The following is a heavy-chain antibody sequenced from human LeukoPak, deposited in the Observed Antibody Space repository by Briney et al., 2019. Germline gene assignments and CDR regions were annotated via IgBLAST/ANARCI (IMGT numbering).Heavy chain of an antibody. V-gene: IGHV1-2*02. J-gene: IGHJ4*02. CDR1: GYTFTGYY. CDR2: INPNSGGT. Sequence: ASVKVSCKASGYTFTGYYMHWVRQAPGQGPEWMGWINPNSGGTNYAQKFQGRVTMTRDTSISTAYMELSRLRSDDTAVYYCARGLAISYQLLYEMTAPFDYWGQGTLVTVSS. D-gene: IGHD2-2*02. CDR3: ARGLAISYQLLYEMTAPFDY.